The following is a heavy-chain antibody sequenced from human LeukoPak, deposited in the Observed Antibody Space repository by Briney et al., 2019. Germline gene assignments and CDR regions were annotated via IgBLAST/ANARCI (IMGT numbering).Heavy chain of an antibody. V-gene: IGHV4-59*08. D-gene: IGHD2-2*01. Sequence: SETLSLTCTVPGGSISSYYWSWIRQPPGKGLEWIGYIYYSGSTNYNPSLKSRVTISVDTSKNQFSLKLSSVTAADTAVYYCARRGWEYQLLTWGQGTLVTVSS. CDR3: ARRGWEYQLLT. CDR1: GGSISSYY. CDR2: IYYSGST. J-gene: IGHJ4*02.